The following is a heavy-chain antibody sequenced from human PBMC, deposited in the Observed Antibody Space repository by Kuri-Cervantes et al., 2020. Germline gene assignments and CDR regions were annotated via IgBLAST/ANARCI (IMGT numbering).Heavy chain of an antibody. V-gene: IGHV1-2*02. Sequence: ASVKVSCKASGYTFTGYYMHWLRQVPGQGPEWMGWINPNSDGTNYAQNFQGRVTMTRDTSISTAYMELRRLRSDDTAVYYCASSGEFSAFDIWGQGTMVTVSS. D-gene: IGHD7-27*01. CDR3: ASSGEFSAFDI. J-gene: IGHJ3*02. CDR1: GYTFTGYY. CDR2: INPNSDGT.